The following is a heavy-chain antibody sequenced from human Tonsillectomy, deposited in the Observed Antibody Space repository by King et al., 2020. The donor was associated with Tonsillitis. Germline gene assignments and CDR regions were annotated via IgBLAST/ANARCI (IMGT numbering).Heavy chain of an antibody. Sequence: VQLVEPGAEVKKPGASVKVSCKASGYTFTGYYMHWVRQAPGQGLEWMGWINPNSGGTNYAQKFQGRVTMTRDTSISTAYMELSRLRSDDTAVYYCAREPYSSSWDDAFDIWGQGTMVTVSS. V-gene: IGHV1-2*02. CDR3: AREPYSSSWDDAFDI. CDR2: INPNSGGT. D-gene: IGHD6-13*01. J-gene: IGHJ3*02. CDR1: GYTFTGYY.